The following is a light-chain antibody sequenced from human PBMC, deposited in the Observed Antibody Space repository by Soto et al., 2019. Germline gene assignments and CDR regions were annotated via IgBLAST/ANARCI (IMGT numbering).Light chain of an antibody. CDR1: QSISTW. J-gene: IGKJ1*01. V-gene: IGKV1-5*03. CDR3: QQYNGYGR. CDR2: KAS. Sequence: DIQITQSPSTLSASVGDRVTITCRASQSISTWLAWYQQKPGKPPKLLIYKASILENGVPSRFSGSGSGTEFTLTISSLQPDDFATYYCQQYNGYGRFGQGTKVDIK.